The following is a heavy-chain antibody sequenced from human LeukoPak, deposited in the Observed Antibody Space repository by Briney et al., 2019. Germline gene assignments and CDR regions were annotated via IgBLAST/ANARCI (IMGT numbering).Heavy chain of an antibody. J-gene: IGHJ4*02. V-gene: IGHV3-21*01. D-gene: IGHD1-26*01. CDR2: ISSSSYI. CDR1: GFTFSSYS. Sequence: GGSLRLSCAAFGFTFSSYSMNWVRQAPGKGLEWVSSISSSSYIYYADSVKGRFTISRDNAKNSLYLQMNSLRAEDTAVYYCARDFGSYYRHFDYWGQGTLVTVSS. CDR3: ARDFGSYYRHFDY.